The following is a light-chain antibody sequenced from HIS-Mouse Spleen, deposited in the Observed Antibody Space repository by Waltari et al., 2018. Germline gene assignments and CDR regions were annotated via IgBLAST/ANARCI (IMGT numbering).Light chain of an antibody. Sequence: QSALTQPASVSGSPGQSLTISCTGTSCGVGGYNCVAWYQQHPGKAPKLMIYDVSNRPSGVSKRFSGSQSGNTASLHISGLQAEEEADYYCSSYTSSSTQWVFGGGTKLTVL. CDR3: SSYTSSSTQWV. CDR1: SCGVGGYNC. J-gene: IGLJ3*02. V-gene: IGLV2-14*03. CDR2: DVS.